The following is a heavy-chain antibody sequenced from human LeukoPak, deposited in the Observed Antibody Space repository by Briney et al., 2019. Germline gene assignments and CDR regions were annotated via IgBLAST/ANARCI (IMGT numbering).Heavy chain of an antibody. CDR1: GYTFTGYY. V-gene: IGHV1-2*06. Sequence: GASVKVSRKASGYTFTGYYMHWVRQAPGQGLEWMGRINPNSGGTNYAQKFQGRVTMTRDTSISTAYMELSRLRSDDTAVYYCAREKWFGESHDAFDIWGQGTMVTVSS. CDR3: AREKWFGESHDAFDI. J-gene: IGHJ3*02. D-gene: IGHD3-10*01. CDR2: INPNSGGT.